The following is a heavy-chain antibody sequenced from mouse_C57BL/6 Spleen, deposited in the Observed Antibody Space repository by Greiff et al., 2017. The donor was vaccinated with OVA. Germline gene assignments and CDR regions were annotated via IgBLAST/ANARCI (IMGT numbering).Heavy chain of an antibody. D-gene: IGHD2-2*01. Sequence: EVQLQESGPGLVKPSQSLSLTCSVTGYSITSGYYWNWIRQFPGNKLEWMGYISYDGSNNYNPSLKNRISITRDTSKNQFFLKLNSVTTEDTATYYCAKFYYGYDDYAMDYWGQGTSVTVSS. V-gene: IGHV3-6*01. J-gene: IGHJ4*01. CDR1: GYSITSGYY. CDR3: AKFYYGYDDYAMDY. CDR2: ISYDGSN.